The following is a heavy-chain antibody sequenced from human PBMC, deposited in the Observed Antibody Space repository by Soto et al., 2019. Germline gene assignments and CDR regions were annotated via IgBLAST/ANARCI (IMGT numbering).Heavy chain of an antibody. D-gene: IGHD2-15*01. J-gene: IGHJ4*02. CDR1: GDSLKNNNYY. Sequence: PSETLSLTCNVSGDSLKNNNYYWSWIRQPPGKEPEWIGYIGYSARPNYNPSLKSRVTIAADTSKNQFSLNLTSVTATDTAIYYCASYCSGGSCYSFFAYWGQGSLVTVSS. CDR2: IGYSARP. CDR3: ASYCSGGSCYSFFAY. V-gene: IGHV4-61*01.